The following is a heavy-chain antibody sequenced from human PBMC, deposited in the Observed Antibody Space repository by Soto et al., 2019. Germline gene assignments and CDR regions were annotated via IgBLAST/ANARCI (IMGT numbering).Heavy chain of an antibody. CDR2: ISYDGSNK. CDR1: GFTFNNYD. Sequence: QVQLVASGGGVVQPGRSLRLSCAASGFTFNNYDMHWVRQAPGKGLEWVAVISYDGSNKYYADSVKGRFTISRDNSKNTLYLQMNSLRAEDTAVYYCAKDHYSHYFNYYYYYGMDVWGHGTTVTVSS. V-gene: IGHV3-30*18. D-gene: IGHD4-4*01. CDR3: AKDHYSHYFNYYYYYGMDV. J-gene: IGHJ6*02.